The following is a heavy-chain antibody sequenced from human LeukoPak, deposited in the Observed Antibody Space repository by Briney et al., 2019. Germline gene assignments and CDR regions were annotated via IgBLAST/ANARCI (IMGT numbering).Heavy chain of an antibody. CDR2: IYTSGST. V-gene: IGHV4-4*07. CDR3: ARDQGSRWSFDY. J-gene: IGHJ4*02. Sequence: SETLSLTCTVSGGSLSSYYWSWIRQPAGKGLEWIGRIYTSGSTNYHPSLKSRVTMSVDTSKNQFSLKLSSVTAADTAVYYCARDQGSRWSFDYWGQGTLVTVSS. D-gene: IGHD6-13*01. CDR1: GGSLSSYY.